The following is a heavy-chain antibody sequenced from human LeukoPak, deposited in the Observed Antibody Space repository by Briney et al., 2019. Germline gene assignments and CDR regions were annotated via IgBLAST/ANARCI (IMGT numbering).Heavy chain of an antibody. CDR2: ISSSSSYI. Sequence: GGSLRLSCAASGFTFSSYSMNWVRQAPGEGLEWVSSISSSSSYIYYADSVKGRFTISRDNAKNSMYLQMNSLRAEDTAVYYCARDSSSASLFSYYFDYWGQGTLVTVSS. V-gene: IGHV3-21*01. CDR1: GFTFSSYS. D-gene: IGHD2-2*01. CDR3: ARDSSSASLFSYYFDY. J-gene: IGHJ4*02.